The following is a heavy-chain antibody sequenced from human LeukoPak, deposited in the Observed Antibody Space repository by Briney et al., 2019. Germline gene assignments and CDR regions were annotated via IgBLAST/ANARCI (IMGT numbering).Heavy chain of an antibody. J-gene: IGHJ4*02. CDR1: GGSFSGYY. CDR2: INHSGST. CDR3: ARGTRGYYDFWSGYPPQSVFDY. V-gene: IGHV4-34*01. D-gene: IGHD3-3*01. Sequence: PSETLSLTSAVYGGSFSGYYWSWIRQPPGKGLEWIGEINHSGSTNYNPSLKSRVTISVDTSKNQFSLKLSSVTAADTAVYYCARGTRGYYDFWSGYPPQSVFDYWGQGTLVTVSS.